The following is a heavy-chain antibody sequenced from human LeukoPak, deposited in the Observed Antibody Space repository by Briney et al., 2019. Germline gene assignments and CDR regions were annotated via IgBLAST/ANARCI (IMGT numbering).Heavy chain of an antibody. D-gene: IGHD4-17*01. CDR1: GFTFSSYA. CDR3: AKAMGDYGLGFDI. J-gene: IGHJ3*02. Sequence: GGSLRLSCAASGFTFSSYAMSWVRQAPGKGLEWVSTISGSGISTYYADSVKGRFTISRDNSKNTLYLQMNSLRAEDTAVYYCAKAMGDYGLGFDIWGQGTMVTVPS. CDR2: ISGSGIST. V-gene: IGHV3-23*01.